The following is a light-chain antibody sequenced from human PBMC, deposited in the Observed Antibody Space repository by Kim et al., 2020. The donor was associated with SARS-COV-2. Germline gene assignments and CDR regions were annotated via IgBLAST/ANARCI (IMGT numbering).Light chain of an antibody. CDR1: SLRSYY. CDR2: GKN. CDR3: NSRGSNDNVL. V-gene: IGLV3-19*01. J-gene: IGLJ2*01. Sequence: SSELTQDPAVSVPLGQTVRITCQGDSLRSYYATWYQQKPGQAPIVVIYGKNNRHSGIPERFSGSSSGDTASLTITGTQAGDEADYYCNSRGSNDNVLFGG.